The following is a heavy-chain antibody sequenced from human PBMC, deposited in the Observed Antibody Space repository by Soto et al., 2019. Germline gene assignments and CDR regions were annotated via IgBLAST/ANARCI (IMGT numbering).Heavy chain of an antibody. J-gene: IGHJ6*02. V-gene: IGHV4-31*03. CDR2: IYYSGST. CDR1: GGSISSGGYY. D-gene: IGHD3-10*01. Sequence: SETLSLTCTVSGGSISSGGYYWSWIRQHPGKGLEWIGYIYYSGSTYYNPSLKSRVTISVDTSKSQFSLKLSSVTAADTAVYYCARDYHYYGSALGRMDGWGQGTTVTVSS. CDR3: ARDYHYYGSALGRMDG.